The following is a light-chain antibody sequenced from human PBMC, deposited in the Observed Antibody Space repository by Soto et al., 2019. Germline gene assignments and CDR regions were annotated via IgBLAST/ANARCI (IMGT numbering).Light chain of an antibody. CDR2: ANN. CDR3: AAWDDSLKGWV. J-gene: IGLJ3*02. V-gene: IGLV1-44*01. CDR1: SSXIGSEH. Sequence: QSVLTQPPSASGTPGQRVTISCSGSSSXIGSEHVNWYQQVPGTAPKLLIYANNQRPSGVPDRFSVSKSGTSASLAIGGLXXXXXXXXYCAAWDDSLKGWVFGGGTKLTVL.